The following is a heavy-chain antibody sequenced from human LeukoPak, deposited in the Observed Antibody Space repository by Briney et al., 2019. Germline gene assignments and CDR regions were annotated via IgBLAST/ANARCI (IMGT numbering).Heavy chain of an antibody. V-gene: IGHV3-48*04. CDR2: ISSSSSSTI. CDR3: ARVGPQMATKINHFDY. D-gene: IGHD5-24*01. Sequence: GRSLRLSCAASGFTISSYSMNWVRQAPGKGLEWVSYISSSSSSTIYYADSVKGRFTISRDNAKNSLYLQMNSLRAEDTAVYYCARVGPQMATKINHFDYWGQGTLVTVSS. J-gene: IGHJ4*02. CDR1: GFTISSYS.